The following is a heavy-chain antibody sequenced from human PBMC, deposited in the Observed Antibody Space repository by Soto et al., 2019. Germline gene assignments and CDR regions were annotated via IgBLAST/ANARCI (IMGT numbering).Heavy chain of an antibody. Sequence: QVQLVESGGGVVQPGRSLRLSCAASGFTFSSYGMHWVRQAPGKGLEWVAVISYDGSNKYYADSVKGRFTISRDNSKNTLYLQMNSLRAEDTAVYYCAKDRGYSSSWYFMDYWGQGTLVTVSS. CDR2: ISYDGSNK. CDR3: AKDRGYSSSWYFMDY. V-gene: IGHV3-30*18. CDR1: GFTFSSYG. J-gene: IGHJ4*02. D-gene: IGHD6-13*01.